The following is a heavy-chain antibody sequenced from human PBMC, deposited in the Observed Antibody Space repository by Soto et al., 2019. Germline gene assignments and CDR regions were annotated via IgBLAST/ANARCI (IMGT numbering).Heavy chain of an antibody. CDR3: ARYSYYEFWSGYYSQRDYYYGMDV. J-gene: IGHJ6*02. CDR2: IYYSGST. CDR1: GGSISGYY. D-gene: IGHD3-3*01. Sequence: SETLSLTCTVPGGSISGYYWSWIRQPPGKGLEWIGYIYYSGSTNYNPSLKSRVTISVYTSKNQFSLKLSSVTAADTAVYYCARYSYYEFWSGYYSQRDYYYGMDVWGQGTTVTVSS. V-gene: IGHV4-59*01.